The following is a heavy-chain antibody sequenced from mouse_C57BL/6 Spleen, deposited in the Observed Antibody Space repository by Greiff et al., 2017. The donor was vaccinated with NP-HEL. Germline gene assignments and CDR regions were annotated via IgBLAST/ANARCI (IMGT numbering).Heavy chain of an antibody. CDR3: ARILLAGTKDYIDY. D-gene: IGHD4-1*01. CDR2: IYPGSGST. V-gene: IGHV1-55*01. CDR1: GYTFTSYW. Sequence: VQLQQPGAELVKPGASVKMSCKASGYTFTSYWITWVKQRPGQGLEWIGDIYPGSGSTNYNEKFKSKATLTVDTSSSTAYMQLSSLTSEDSAVYYCARILLAGTKDYIDYWGQGTTLTVSS. J-gene: IGHJ2*01.